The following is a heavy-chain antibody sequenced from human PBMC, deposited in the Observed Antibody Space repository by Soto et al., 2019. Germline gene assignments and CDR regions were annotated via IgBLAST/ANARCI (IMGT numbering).Heavy chain of an antibody. J-gene: IGHJ6*02. CDR3: ASSATTADYYYGMDV. Sequence: GASVKVSCEASGYTFTSYDMHWVRQAPGQRLEWMGWINAGNGNTKYSQKFQGRVTITRDTSASTAYMELSSLRSEDTAVYYCASSATTADYYYGMDVWGQGTTVTVSS. V-gene: IGHV1-3*01. CDR2: INAGNGNT. D-gene: IGHD1-26*01. CDR1: GYTFTSYD.